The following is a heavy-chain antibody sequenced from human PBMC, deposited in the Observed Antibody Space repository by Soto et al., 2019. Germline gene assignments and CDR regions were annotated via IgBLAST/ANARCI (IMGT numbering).Heavy chain of an antibody. V-gene: IGHV4-31*03. CDR3: ARAVRWAARPSHPFDY. Sequence: QVQLQESGPGLVKPSQTLSLTCTVSGGSISSGGYYWSWIRQHPGKGLEWIGYIYYSGSTYYNPSLKSRVTISVDTSKNQFSLKLSSVTAADTAVYYCARAVRWAARPSHPFDYWGQGTLVTVSS. CDR2: IYYSGST. J-gene: IGHJ4*02. D-gene: IGHD6-6*01. CDR1: GGSISSGGYY.